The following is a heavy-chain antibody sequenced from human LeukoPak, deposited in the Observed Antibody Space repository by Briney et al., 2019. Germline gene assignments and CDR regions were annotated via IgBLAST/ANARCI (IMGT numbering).Heavy chain of an antibody. CDR2: ISYDGSNK. V-gene: IGHV3-30*03. J-gene: IGHJ6*02. CDR1: GFTFSSYG. Sequence: GRSLRLSCAASGFTFSSYGMHWVRQAPGKGLEWVAVISYDGSNKYYADSVKGRFTISRDNSKNTLYLQMNSLRAEDTAVYYCTRGHGGMDVWGQGTTVTVSS. CDR3: TRGHGGMDV.